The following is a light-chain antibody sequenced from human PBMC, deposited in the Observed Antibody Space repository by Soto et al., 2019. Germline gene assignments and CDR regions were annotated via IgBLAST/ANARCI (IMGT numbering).Light chain of an antibody. V-gene: IGKV3-11*01. CDR1: QSVSSS. Sequence: EIVLTQSPVTLSLSPGERATLSCRASQSVSSSLAWYQQKPGQAPRLLIYDASNRATGIPARFSGSGSGTDFTLTISSLEPEDFAVYYCQQRSNWPPYTCGQGTKLEIK. CDR2: DAS. CDR3: QQRSNWPPYT. J-gene: IGKJ2*01.